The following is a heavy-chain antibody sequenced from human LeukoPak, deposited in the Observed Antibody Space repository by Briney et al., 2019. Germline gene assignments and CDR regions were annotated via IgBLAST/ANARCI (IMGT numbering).Heavy chain of an antibody. D-gene: IGHD3-10*01. CDR2: ISYDGSNK. Sequence: PGGSLRLSCAASGFTFGSYAMHWVRQAPGKGLEWVAVISYDGSNKYYADSVKGRFTISRDNSKNTLYLQMNNLRAEDTAVYYCATEITMVRGVIGHWGQGTLVTVSS. V-gene: IGHV3-30*04. J-gene: IGHJ5*02. CDR1: GFTFGSYA. CDR3: ATEITMVRGVIGH.